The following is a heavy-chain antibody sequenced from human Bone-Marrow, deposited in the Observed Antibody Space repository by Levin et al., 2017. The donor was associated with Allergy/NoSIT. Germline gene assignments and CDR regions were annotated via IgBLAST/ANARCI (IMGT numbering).Heavy chain of an antibody. CDR2: ITARSAI. J-gene: IGHJ6*02. V-gene: IGHV3-48*02. D-gene: IGHD1-7*01. CDR3: GRCPPIPGTTNSFDGMDV. Sequence: GESLKISCAASGFTFSSYSMSWVRQAPGEGLEWVSYITARSAIYYADSLKGRFTVSRDNAENSLYLQMNSLREEDTAVYYCGRCPPIPGTTNSFDGMDVWGQGITVTVSS. CDR1: GFTFSSYS.